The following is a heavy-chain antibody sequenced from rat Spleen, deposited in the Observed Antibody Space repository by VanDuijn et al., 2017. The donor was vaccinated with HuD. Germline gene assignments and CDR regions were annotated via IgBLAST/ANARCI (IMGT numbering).Heavy chain of an antibody. D-gene: IGHD1-11*01. Sequence: EVQLVESGGGLVQPGRSLKLSCLASGFTFSDYWMTWIRQAPGKGLDWVASITSTGNTYYRDSVKGRFTISRDNAKSTLYLQMDSLRSEDTATYYCARHYGGYSEYVMDAWGQGASVTVSS. CDR3: ARHYGGYSEYVMDA. J-gene: IGHJ4*01. V-gene: IGHV5-31*01. CDR2: ITSTGNT. CDR1: GFTFSDYW.